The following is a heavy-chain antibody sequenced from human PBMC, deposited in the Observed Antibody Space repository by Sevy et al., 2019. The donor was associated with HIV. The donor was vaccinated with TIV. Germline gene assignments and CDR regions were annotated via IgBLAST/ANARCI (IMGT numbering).Heavy chain of an antibody. J-gene: IGHJ2*01. CDR2: ISGNNEKT. Sequence: GGSLRLSCSASRFNFITYAMTWVRQTPGKGLQWISSISGNNEKTFYADSVKGRFTVSRDNSKNTLYLRMNSLTAEDTALYYCARHGGFCNGSRCRAYWYFDLRGRGTLVTVSS. CDR1: RFNFITYA. V-gene: IGHV3-23*01. D-gene: IGHD2-15*01. CDR3: ARHGGFCNGSRCRAYWYFDL.